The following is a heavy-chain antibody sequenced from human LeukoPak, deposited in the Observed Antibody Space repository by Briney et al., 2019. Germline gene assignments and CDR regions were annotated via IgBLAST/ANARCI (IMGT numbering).Heavy chain of an antibody. V-gene: IGHV3-30*03. CDR3: TTKVIRGNSGDDYDD. CDR1: GVTFSSYG. J-gene: IGHJ4*02. Sequence: GGSLRLSCAASGVTFSSYGMHWVRQAPGKGLEWGALISSDGNDKLYGESVKGRFTVPKHDSKSTLYLQMNSLRAEDTAVYYCTTKVIRGNSGDDYDDWGQGTLVTVSS. CDR2: ISSDGNDK. D-gene: IGHD5-12*01.